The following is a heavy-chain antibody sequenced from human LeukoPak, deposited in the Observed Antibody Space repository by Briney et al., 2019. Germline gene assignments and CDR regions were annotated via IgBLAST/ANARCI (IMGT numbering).Heavy chain of an antibody. J-gene: IGHJ5*02. V-gene: IGHV4-31*11. CDR2: IYYSGST. D-gene: IGHD3-16*01. CDR3: AREYDYVWGSYEP. CDR1: GGSFSGYY. Sequence: PSETLSLTCAVYGGSFSGYYWSWIRQHPGKGLEWIGYIYYSGSTYYNPSLKSRVTISVDTSKNQFSLKLSSVTAADTAVYYCAREYDYVWGSYEPWGQGTLVTVSS.